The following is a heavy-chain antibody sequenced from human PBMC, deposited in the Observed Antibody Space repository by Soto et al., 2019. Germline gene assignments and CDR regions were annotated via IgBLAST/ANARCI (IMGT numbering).Heavy chain of an antibody. J-gene: IGHJ3*02. CDR3: AKDLLVEYSSSSGAFDI. D-gene: IGHD6-6*01. CDR2: ISYDGSNK. V-gene: IGHV3-30*18. CDR1: GFTFSSYG. Sequence: GGSLRLSCAASGFTFSSYGMHWVRQAPGKGLEWVAVISYDGSNKYYADSVKGRFTISRDNSKNTLYLQMNSLRAEDTAVYYCAKDLLVEYSSSSGAFDIWGQGTMVTVSS.